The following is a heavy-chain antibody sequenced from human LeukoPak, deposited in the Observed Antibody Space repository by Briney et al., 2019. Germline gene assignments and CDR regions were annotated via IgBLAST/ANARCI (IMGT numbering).Heavy chain of an antibody. D-gene: IGHD1/OR15-1a*01. Sequence: GGSLRLSCAASGFTFSSYSMNWVRQAPGKGLEWVSSISSSSSYIYYADSVKGRFTISRDNAKNSLYLQMNSLRAEDTAVYYCARDMNRGYYYGMDVWAKGPRSPSP. CDR1: GFTFSSYS. CDR2: ISSSSSYI. CDR3: ARDMNRGYYYGMDV. V-gene: IGHV3-21*01. J-gene: IGHJ6*02.